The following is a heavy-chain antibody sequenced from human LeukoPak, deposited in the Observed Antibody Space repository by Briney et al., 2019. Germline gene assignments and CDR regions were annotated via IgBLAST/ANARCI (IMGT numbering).Heavy chain of an antibody. J-gene: IGHJ6*03. Sequence: WGSLRLSCAASGFTFSSYWMSWVRQAPGKGLEWVANIKEDGSDKYYVDSVKGRFTISRDNAKNSLYVQMNSLRDDDTAVYYCAGSSGSNYYYVDVWGKGTTVTISS. D-gene: IGHD6-19*01. V-gene: IGHV3-7*01. CDR3: AGSSGSNYYYVDV. CDR2: IKEDGSDK. CDR1: GFTFSSYW.